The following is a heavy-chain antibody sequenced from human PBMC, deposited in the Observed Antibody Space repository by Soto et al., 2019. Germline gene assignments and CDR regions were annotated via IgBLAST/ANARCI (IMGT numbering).Heavy chain of an antibody. Sequence: QGQLVQSGAEVKKPGSSVRVSCKASGDTFTFYSINWVRQAPGLGLEWMGRINPILSMSNYAQRFQGRVTMTADESTSTAYMELSSLRSEDTAMYYCASSYGSGYRAFDYWGQGALVTVSS. CDR2: INPILSMS. V-gene: IGHV1-69*02. CDR3: ASSYGSGYRAFDY. J-gene: IGHJ4*02. CDR1: GDTFTFYS. D-gene: IGHD3-10*01.